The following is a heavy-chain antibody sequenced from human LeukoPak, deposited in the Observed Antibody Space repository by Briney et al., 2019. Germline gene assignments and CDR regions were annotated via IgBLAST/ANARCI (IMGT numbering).Heavy chain of an antibody. J-gene: IGHJ4*02. CDR2: IYYSGST. D-gene: IGHD6-19*01. CDR1: GGSISSYY. CDR3: ARSRGGAVAGTGGFYFDY. V-gene: IGHV4-59*08. Sequence: SETLSLTCTVSGGSISSYYWSWLRQPPGKGLEWIGYIYYSGSTNFNPSLKSRVTISVDTSKNQFSLKLSSVTAADTAVYYCARSRGGAVAGTGGFYFDYWGQGTLVTVSS.